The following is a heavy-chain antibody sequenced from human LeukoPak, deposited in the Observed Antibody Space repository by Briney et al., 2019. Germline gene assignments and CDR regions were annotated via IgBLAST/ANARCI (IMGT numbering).Heavy chain of an antibody. CDR1: GDSISSTNYY. V-gene: IGHV4-39*01. CDR3: ARGRRPYYFDY. Sequence: SETLSLTCSVSGDSISSTNYYWGWIRQPPGKGLEWIGSVYYSGSTYYNPSLKSRVTISVDTSKNQFSLKLSSVTAADTAVYYCARGRRPYYFDYWGQGTLITVSS. CDR2: VYYSGST. J-gene: IGHJ4*02.